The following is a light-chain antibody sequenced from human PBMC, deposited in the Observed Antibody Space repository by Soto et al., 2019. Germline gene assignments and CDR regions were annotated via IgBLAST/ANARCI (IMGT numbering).Light chain of an antibody. CDR1: SSNIGAGYD. J-gene: IGLJ3*02. Sequence: QSVLPQPHSVSGAPGQRVTISCTGSSSNIGAGYDVHWYQQLPGTAPKHLIYGNSNRPSGVPDRYSGSKSGTSASLASTGLQSEDEADDYCQSYDSSLSGWVFGGGTTLTVL. V-gene: IGLV1-40*01. CDR3: QSYDSSLSGWV. CDR2: GNS.